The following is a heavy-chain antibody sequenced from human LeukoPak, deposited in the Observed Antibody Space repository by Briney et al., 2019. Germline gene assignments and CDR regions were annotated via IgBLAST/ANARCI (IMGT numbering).Heavy chain of an antibody. D-gene: IGHD3-22*01. CDR2: IYSGGST. CDR1: EFSVGSNY. V-gene: IGHV3-66*01. CDR3: ARDPGPYDSSGYYYPDFDY. J-gene: IGHJ4*02. Sequence: PGGSLRLSCAASEFSVGSNYMTWVRQAPGKGLEWFSLIYSGGSTYYADSVKGRFTISRDNAKNTLYLQMNSLRAEDTALYHCARDPGPYDSSGYYYPDFDYWGQGTLVTVSS.